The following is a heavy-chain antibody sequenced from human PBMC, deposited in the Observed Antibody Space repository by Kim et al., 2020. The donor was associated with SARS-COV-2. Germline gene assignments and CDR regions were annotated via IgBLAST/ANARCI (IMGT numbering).Heavy chain of an antibody. CDR2: IYYSGST. V-gene: IGHV4-39*01. Sequence: SETLSLTCTVSGGSISSSSYYWGWIRQPPGKGLEWIGSIYYSGSTYYNPSLKSRVTISVDTSKNQFSLKLSSVTAADTAVYYCASHQPSWSGYYYGMDVWGQGTTVTVSS. D-gene: IGHD3-10*01. CDR1: GGSISSSSYY. CDR3: ASHQPSWSGYYYGMDV. J-gene: IGHJ6*02.